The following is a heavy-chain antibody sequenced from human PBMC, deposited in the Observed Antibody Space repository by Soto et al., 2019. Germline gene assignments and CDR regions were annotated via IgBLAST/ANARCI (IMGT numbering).Heavy chain of an antibody. CDR3: AKQSPYTNNWYIFDY. D-gene: IGHD6-13*01. CDR2: ISTSGDTT. J-gene: IGHJ4*02. Sequence: EVQLLESGGGLEQPGGSLRLSCAASGFTFISYAMSWVRQAPGKGLEWVSAISTSGDTTHYANAVKGRFTISRDNSKNTLYMQMNSLRVGDTAIYYGAKQSPYTNNWYIFDYWGQGALVTVSS. V-gene: IGHV3-23*01. CDR1: GFTFISYA.